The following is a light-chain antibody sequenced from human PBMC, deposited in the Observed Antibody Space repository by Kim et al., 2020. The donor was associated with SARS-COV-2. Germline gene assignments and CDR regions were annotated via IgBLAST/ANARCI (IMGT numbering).Light chain of an antibody. J-gene: IGLJ3*02. Sequence: SYELTQPPSVSVSPGQTASITCSGDKLGDKYACWYQQNPGQSPVVVIYQDRKRPSGIPERFSGSNSGNTATLTISGTQAMDEADYYCQAWDSGTWVFGGGTKLTVL. V-gene: IGLV3-1*01. CDR2: QDR. CDR3: QAWDSGTWV. CDR1: KLGDKY.